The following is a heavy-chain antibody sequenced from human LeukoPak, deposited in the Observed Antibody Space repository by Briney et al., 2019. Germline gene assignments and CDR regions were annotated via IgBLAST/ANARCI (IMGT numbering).Heavy chain of an antibody. J-gene: IGHJ4*02. CDR3: ARGEDFERYYLAY. CDR1: SGSFSCYY. Sequence: SETLSLTCAVYSGSFSCYYWRWIRQPPGKGLEWIGEINHNGSTNYNPSLKSRVTISVDTSKNQFSLQLSSATAADTAVYFCARGEDFERYYLAYWGQGTLVTVSS. V-gene: IGHV4-34*01. D-gene: IGHD3-9*01. CDR2: INHNGST.